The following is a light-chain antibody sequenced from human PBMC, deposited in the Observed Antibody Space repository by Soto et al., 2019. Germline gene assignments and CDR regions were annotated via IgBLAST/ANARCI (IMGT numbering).Light chain of an antibody. CDR2: GAS. Sequence: IVLTQSPATLSLSPGERVTLSCRASQSVRSYIAWYQQKPGQAPRLLVYGASNRATGIPARFSGSASGTDFTLTISSLEPEDFAIYYCQHRSNFGGGTKVEIK. J-gene: IGKJ4*01. CDR1: QSVRSY. CDR3: QHRSN. V-gene: IGKV3-11*01.